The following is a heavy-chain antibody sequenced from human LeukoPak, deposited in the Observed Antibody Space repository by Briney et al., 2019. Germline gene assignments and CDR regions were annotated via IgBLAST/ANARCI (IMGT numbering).Heavy chain of an antibody. CDR1: GFTFSSYG. Sequence: GGSLRLSCAASGFTFSSYGMHWVRQAPGKGLEWVAVISYDGSNKYYADSVKGRFTISRGNSKNTLYQQMNSLRAEDTAVYYCAKDMEKSAYYDFWSGYPTDVWGQGTTVTVSS. D-gene: IGHD3-3*01. V-gene: IGHV3-30*18. CDR2: ISYDGSNK. CDR3: AKDMEKSAYYDFWSGYPTDV. J-gene: IGHJ6*02.